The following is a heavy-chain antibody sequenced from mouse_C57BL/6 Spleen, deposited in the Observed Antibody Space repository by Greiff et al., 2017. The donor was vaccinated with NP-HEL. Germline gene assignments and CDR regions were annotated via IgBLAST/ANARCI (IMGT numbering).Heavy chain of an antibody. Sequence: EVKLVESGGGLVKPGGSLKLSCAASGFTFSSYAMSWVRQTPEKRLEWVATISDGGSCTYYPDNVKGRFTISRDNAKNNLYLQMSHLKTEDTAMYYCARAATVVATGAMDYWGQGTSVTVSS. J-gene: IGHJ4*01. V-gene: IGHV5-4*03. CDR2: ISDGGSCT. D-gene: IGHD1-1*01. CDR3: ARAATVVATGAMDY. CDR1: GFTFSSYA.